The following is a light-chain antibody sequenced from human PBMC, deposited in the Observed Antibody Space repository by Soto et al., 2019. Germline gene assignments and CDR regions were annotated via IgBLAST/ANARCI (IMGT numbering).Light chain of an antibody. J-gene: IGLJ3*02. Sequence: QSVLTQPPSASGTPGQRVTISCSCSSSNLGSNFVYWYQQLPGAAPKLLISRNNERPSGVPDRFSGSKSGTSASLAISGLRSEDEADYHCAAWDDSLSGVVFGGGTKLTVL. CDR3: AAWDDSLSGVV. CDR2: RNN. V-gene: IGLV1-47*01. CDR1: SSNLGSNF.